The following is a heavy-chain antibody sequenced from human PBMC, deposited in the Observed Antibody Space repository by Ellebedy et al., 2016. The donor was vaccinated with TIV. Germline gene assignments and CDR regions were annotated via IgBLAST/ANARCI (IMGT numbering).Heavy chain of an antibody. D-gene: IGHD4-17*01. V-gene: IGHV3-23*01. Sequence: GGSLRLSXAASGFTFSSYAMSWVRQAPGKGLEWVSAISGSGGSTYYADSVKGRFTISRDNAKNTLYLQMNSLRAEDTAVYYCAKGWFGYGDYVPLGDYWGQGTLVTVSS. CDR3: AKGWFGYGDYVPLGDY. CDR1: GFTFSSYA. CDR2: ISGSGGST. J-gene: IGHJ4*02.